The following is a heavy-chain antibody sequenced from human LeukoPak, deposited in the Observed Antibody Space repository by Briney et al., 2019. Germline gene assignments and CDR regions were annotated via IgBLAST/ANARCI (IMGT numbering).Heavy chain of an antibody. CDR2: ISPIFGTA. D-gene: IGHD5-18*01. CDR3: ARAWGQLWLLST. Sequence: SVKVSCKASGGTFSSYAISWVRQAPGQGLEWMGRISPIFGTANYAQKFQGRVTITTDESTSTAYMELSSMRSEDTAVYYCARAWGQLWLLSTWGQGTLVTVSS. V-gene: IGHV1-69*05. CDR1: GGTFSSYA. J-gene: IGHJ5*02.